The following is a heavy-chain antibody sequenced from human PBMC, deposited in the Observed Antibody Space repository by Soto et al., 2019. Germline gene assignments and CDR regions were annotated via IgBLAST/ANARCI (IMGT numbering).Heavy chain of an antibody. J-gene: IGHJ6*02. CDR2: IIPIFGTA. D-gene: IGHD3-3*01. Sequence: ASVKVSCKASGGTFSSYAISWVRQAPGQGLEWMGGIIPIFGTANYAQKFQGRVTITADESTSTAYMELSSLRSEDTAVYYCARDGIGGYYYYGMDVWGQGTTVTVSS. V-gene: IGHV1-69*13. CDR1: GGTFSSYA. CDR3: ARDGIGGYYYYGMDV.